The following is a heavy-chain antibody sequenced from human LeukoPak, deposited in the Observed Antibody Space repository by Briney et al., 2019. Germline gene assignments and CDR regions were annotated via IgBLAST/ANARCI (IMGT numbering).Heavy chain of an antibody. CDR1: GDSISSGDYY. D-gene: IGHD6-6*01. V-gene: IGHV4-61*02. Sequence: SETLSLTRTVSGDSISSGDYYWSWIRQPAGKGLEWIGRISSSGSTNYNPSLKSRVTILVDTSKNQVSLKLSSVTAADTAVYFCARDWGVGGRPGYMDVWGKGTTVTVSS. CDR3: ARDWGVGGRPGYMDV. J-gene: IGHJ6*03. CDR2: ISSSGST.